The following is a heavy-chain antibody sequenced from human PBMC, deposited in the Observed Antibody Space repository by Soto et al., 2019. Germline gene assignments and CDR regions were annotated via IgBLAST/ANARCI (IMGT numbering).Heavy chain of an antibody. CDR2: IYPADSDI. J-gene: IGHJ4*02. CDR1: GYSFTAYW. CDR3: ARQDGFGLYYFDY. V-gene: IGHV5-51*01. D-gene: IGHD3-10*01. Sequence: EVQLVQSGAEVKKPGESLKISCQTSGYSFTAYWVAWVRQTPGRGLEWMGIIYPADSDIRYSPSFQGQVTISADRSISTVYLQWTSLKASDTAMYFCARQDGFGLYYFDYWGQGTPVTVSS.